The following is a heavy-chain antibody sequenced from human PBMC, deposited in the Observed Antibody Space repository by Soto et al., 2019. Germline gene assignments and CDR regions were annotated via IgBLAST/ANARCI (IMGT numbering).Heavy chain of an antibody. D-gene: IGHD3-3*01. CDR3: ANDFWSEYR. CDR2: ISGSSSMI. J-gene: IGHJ4*02. CDR1: GFTFSTYE. Sequence: GGSLRLSCVASGFTFSTYEMNWVRQAPGRGLEWISYISGSSSMIYYTDSVKGRFTISRDNAKNSLYLQMNSLRAEDTAVYYCANDFWSEYRWGQGTLVTVSS. V-gene: IGHV3-48*03.